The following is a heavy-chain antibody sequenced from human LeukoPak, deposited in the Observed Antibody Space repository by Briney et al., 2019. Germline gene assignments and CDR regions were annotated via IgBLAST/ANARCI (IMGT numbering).Heavy chain of an antibody. CDR3: TTRTYYYYGMDV. CDR1: GFTFSNAW. CDR2: IKSKTDGGTT. V-gene: IGHV3-15*01. D-gene: IGHD1-7*01. J-gene: IGHJ6*02. Sequence: PGGSLRLSCAASGFTFSNAWMSWVRQAPGKGLEWVGRIKSKTDGGTTDYAAPVKGRFTISRDDSKNTLYLQMNSLKTEDTAVYYCTTRTYYYYGMDVWGQGTTATVSS.